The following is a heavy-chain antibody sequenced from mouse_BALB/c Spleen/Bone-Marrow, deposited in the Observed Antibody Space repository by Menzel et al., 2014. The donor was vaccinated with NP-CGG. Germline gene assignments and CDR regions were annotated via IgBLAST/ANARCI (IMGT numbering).Heavy chain of an antibody. D-gene: IGHD2-3*01. J-gene: IGHJ4*01. V-gene: IGHV1-14*01. CDR3: ARRWLPYAMDY. Sequence: EVQLQQSGPELVKPGASVKMSCKASGYTFTSYIMHWVKQKPGQGLEWIGYINPYNDGTKYNEKFKGKATLTSDKSSCTAYMELNSLTSEDSAVYYCARRWLPYAMDYWGQGTSVTVSS. CDR2: INPYNDGT. CDR1: GYTFTSYI.